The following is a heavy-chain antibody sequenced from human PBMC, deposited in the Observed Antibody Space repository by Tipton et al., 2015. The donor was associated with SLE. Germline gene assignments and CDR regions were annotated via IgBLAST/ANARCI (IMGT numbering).Heavy chain of an antibody. CDR1: GYSISSGYY. J-gene: IGHJ5*02. CDR3: ARGRRMDDSGDFGP. V-gene: IGHV4-38-2*01. Sequence: TLSLTCAVSGYSISSGYYWGWIRQPPGKGLEWIGSIYHSGSTYYNPSLKSRVTISVDTSKNQFSLKLSSVTAADTAVYYCARGRRMDDSGDFGPWGQGTLVTVSS. CDR2: IYHSGST. D-gene: IGHD4-17*01.